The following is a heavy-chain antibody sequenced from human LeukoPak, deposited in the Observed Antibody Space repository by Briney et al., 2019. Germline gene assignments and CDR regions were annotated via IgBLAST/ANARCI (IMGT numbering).Heavy chain of an antibody. Sequence: PSETLSLTCTVSGGSISSSSYYWGWIRQPPGTGLEWIGSIYYSGSTYYNPSLKSRVTISVDTSKNQFSLKLSSVTAADTAVYYCARVRFLEWLHDYWGQGTLVTVSS. CDR2: IYYSGST. J-gene: IGHJ4*02. V-gene: IGHV4-39*07. CDR1: GGSISSSSYY. D-gene: IGHD3-3*01. CDR3: ARVRFLEWLHDY.